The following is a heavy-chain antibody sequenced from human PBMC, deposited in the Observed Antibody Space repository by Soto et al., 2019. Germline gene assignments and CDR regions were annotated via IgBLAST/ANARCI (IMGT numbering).Heavy chain of an antibody. D-gene: IGHD3-22*01. J-gene: IGHJ3*02. CDR3: ARDANYRDSSVYYHVFDI. Sequence: DVHLMESGGDLVQPGGSLRLSCAASGFTFGSDWMTWVRQAPGKGLEWVANIRKDGSQENYADSVKGRFSVSRDNAMDSFYLQMNCLRIEDTAVYYCARDANYRDSSVYYHVFDIWGQGTMVTVSS. CDR1: GFTFGSDW. CDR2: IRKDGSQE. V-gene: IGHV3-7*05.